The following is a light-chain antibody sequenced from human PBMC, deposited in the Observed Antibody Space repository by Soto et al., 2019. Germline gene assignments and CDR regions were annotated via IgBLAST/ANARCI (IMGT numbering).Light chain of an antibody. CDR2: DVS. Sequence: QSALTQPASVSGSPGQSITISCTGTSSDVGAYNYVSWYQQHPGKAPKLMIYDVSNRPSGVSNRFSGSKPGNTASLTISGLQPEDEADYYCSSYTSYNTLVLFGGGTKLTVL. CDR1: SSDVGAYNY. J-gene: IGLJ2*01. V-gene: IGLV2-14*01. CDR3: SSYTSYNTLVL.